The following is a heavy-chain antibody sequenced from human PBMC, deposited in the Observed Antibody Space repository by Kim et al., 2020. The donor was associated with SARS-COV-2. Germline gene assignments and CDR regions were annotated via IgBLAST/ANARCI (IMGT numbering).Heavy chain of an antibody. CDR3: ASLIVVGISERGDY. V-gene: IGHV4-34*01. D-gene: IGHD3-22*01. CDR2: INHSGST. CDR1: GGSFSGYY. Sequence: SETLSLTCAVYGGSFSGYYWSWIRQPPGKGLEWIGEINHSGSTNYNPSLKSRVTISVDTSKNQFSLKLSSVTAADTAVYYCASLIVVGISERGDYWGQGTLVTVSS. J-gene: IGHJ4*02.